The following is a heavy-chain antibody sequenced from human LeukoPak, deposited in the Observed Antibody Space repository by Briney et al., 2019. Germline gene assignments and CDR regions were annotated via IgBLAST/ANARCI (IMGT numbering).Heavy chain of an antibody. D-gene: IGHD1-26*01. J-gene: IGHJ4*02. V-gene: IGHV4-39*07. Sequence: SETLSLTCTVSGGSISSSSYYWGWIRQPPGKGLEWIGSIYYSGSTYYNPSFKSRVTISVDTSKNQFSLKLSSVTAADTAVYYCARPIVGATIPFDYWGQGTLVTVSS. CDR2: IYYSGST. CDR1: GGSISSSSYY. CDR3: ARPIVGATIPFDY.